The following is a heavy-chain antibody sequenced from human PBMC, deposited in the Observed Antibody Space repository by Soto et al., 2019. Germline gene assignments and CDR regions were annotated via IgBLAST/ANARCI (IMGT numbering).Heavy chain of an antibody. CDR1: GGSISSGGYS. D-gene: IGHD5-12*01. CDR2: IYHSGST. CDR3: AAGGGLPRYY. V-gene: IGHV4-30-2*01. Sequence: LQLQESGSGLVKPSQTLSLTCAVSGGSISSGGYSWSWIRQPPGKGLEWIGYIYHSGSTYYNPPLKSRVTISVDRSKNQFSLKLSSVTAADTAVYYCAAGGGLPRYYWGQGTLVTVSS. J-gene: IGHJ4*02.